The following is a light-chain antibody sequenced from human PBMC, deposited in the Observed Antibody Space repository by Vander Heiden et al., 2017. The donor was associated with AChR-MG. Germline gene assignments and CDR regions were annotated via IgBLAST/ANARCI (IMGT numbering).Light chain of an antibody. V-gene: IGKV1-27*01. J-gene: IGKJ1*01. CDR2: AAS. CDR3: QKYNSALWT. CDR1: QGISNY. Sequence: DIQIPQSPAALSACVGDRVTITCRASQGISNYLAWYQQKPGKVPKLLIYAASTLQSGVPSRFSGSGSGTDFTLTISSLQPEDVATYYCQKYNSALWTFGQGTKVEIK.